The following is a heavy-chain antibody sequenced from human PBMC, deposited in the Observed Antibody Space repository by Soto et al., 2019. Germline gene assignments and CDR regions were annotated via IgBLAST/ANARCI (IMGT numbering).Heavy chain of an antibody. CDR1: GYTFTGYY. D-gene: IGHD3-10*02. CDR3: ARSSLFDHSTEPRSGLDY. Sequence: QVQLVQSGAEVKKPGASVKVSCKASGYTFTGYYMHWVRQAPGQGLEWMGWINPNSGGTNYAQKFQGWVTMTRDTSISTAYMELSRLRSDDTAVYYCARSSLFDHSTEPRSGLDYWGQGTLVTVSS. J-gene: IGHJ4*02. CDR2: INPNSGGT. V-gene: IGHV1-2*04.